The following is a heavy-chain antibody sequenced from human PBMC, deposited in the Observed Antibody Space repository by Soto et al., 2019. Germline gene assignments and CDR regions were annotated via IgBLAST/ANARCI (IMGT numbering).Heavy chain of an antibody. Sequence: GESLKISCKGSGYSFTSYWISWVRQMPGKGLEWMGRIDPSDSYTNYSPSFQGHVTISADKSISTAYLQWSSLKASDTAMYYCARHESEPEGATIHYYYYYGMDVWGQGTTVTVSS. D-gene: IGHD5-12*01. CDR1: GYSFTSYW. V-gene: IGHV5-10-1*01. CDR3: ARHESEPEGATIHYYYYYGMDV. CDR2: IDPSDSYT. J-gene: IGHJ6*02.